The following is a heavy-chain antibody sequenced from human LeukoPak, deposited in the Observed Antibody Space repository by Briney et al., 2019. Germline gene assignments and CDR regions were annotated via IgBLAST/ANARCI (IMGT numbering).Heavy chain of an antibody. J-gene: IGHJ6*03. D-gene: IGHD3-3*01. CDR3: ARDLRYYDFWSGSPPYYYMDV. CDR1: GGSISSYY. Sequence: SETLSHTCTVSGGSISSYYWSWIRQPPGKGLEWIGSIYYSGSTYYNPSLKSRVTISVDTSKNQFSLKLSSVTAADTAVYYCARDLRYYDFWSGSPPYYYMDVWGKGTTVTVSS. CDR2: IYYSGST. V-gene: IGHV4-39*07.